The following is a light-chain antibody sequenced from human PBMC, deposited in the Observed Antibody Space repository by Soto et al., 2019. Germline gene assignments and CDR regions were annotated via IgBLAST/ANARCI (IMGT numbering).Light chain of an antibody. CDR1: SSDVGGYNY. V-gene: IGLV2-14*01. Sequence: QSALPQPASVSGSPGQSITISCPGTSSDVGGYNYVSWYQQHPGKAPKLMIYDVSNRPSGVSNRFSGSKSGNTASLTISGLQAEDEADYYCSSYTSSSTAGVFGTGTKVTVL. CDR2: DVS. J-gene: IGLJ1*01. CDR3: SSYTSSSTAGV.